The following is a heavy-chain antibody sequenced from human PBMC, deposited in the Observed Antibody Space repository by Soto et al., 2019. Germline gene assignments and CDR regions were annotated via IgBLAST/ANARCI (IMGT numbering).Heavy chain of an antibody. J-gene: IGHJ4*02. Sequence: SETLSLTCAVSGGSISSGGYSWSWIRQPPGKGLDWIGYIYHSGSTYYNPSLKSRVTISVDRSKNQFSLKLSSVTAADTAVYYCARFPGRWGQGTLVTVSS. V-gene: IGHV4-30-2*01. CDR2: IYHSGST. CDR3: ARFPGR. CDR1: GGSISSGGYS.